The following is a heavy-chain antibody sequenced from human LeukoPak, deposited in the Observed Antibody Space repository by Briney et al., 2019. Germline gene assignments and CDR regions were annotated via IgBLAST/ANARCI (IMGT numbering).Heavy chain of an antibody. CDR1: GGSISSSSYY. Sequence: SETLSLTCTVSGGSISSSSYYWGWIRQPPGKGLEWIGSIYYSGSTYYDPSLKSRVTISVDTSKNQCSLNPRSLTAADTAVYYCASSALTYDYHHYYCYMDFWGKGPTVTVSS. D-gene: IGHD5-12*01. CDR3: ASSALTYDYHHYYCYMDF. J-gene: IGHJ6*03. V-gene: IGHV4-39*07. CDR2: IYYSGST.